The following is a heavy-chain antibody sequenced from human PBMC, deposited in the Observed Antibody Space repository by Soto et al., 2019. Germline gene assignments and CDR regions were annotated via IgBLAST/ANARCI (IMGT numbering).Heavy chain of an antibody. D-gene: IGHD3-22*01. Sequence: SVKVSCKASGGTFSSYAISWVRQAPGQGLEWMGGIIPIFGTANYAQKSQGRVTITADKSTSTAYMELSSLRSEDTAVYYCARGARDPSYYYDSSGYYFDYWGQGTLVTVSS. V-gene: IGHV1-69*06. CDR2: IIPIFGTA. CDR3: ARGARDPSYYYDSSGYYFDY. CDR1: GGTFSSYA. J-gene: IGHJ4*02.